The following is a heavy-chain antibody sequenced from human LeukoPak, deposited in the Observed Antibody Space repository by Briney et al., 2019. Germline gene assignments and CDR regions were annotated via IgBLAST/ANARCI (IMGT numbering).Heavy chain of an antibody. CDR1: GYSISSGYY. D-gene: IGHD5-24*01. CDR3: ARRFRWLQPAWLDY. CDR2: INHSGST. J-gene: IGHJ4*02. Sequence: PSETLSLTCTVSGYSISSGYYWSWIRQPPGKGLEWIGEINHSGSTNYNPSLKSRVTISVDTSKNQFSLKLSSVTAADTAVYYCARRFRWLQPAWLDYWGQGTLVTVSS. V-gene: IGHV4-34*01.